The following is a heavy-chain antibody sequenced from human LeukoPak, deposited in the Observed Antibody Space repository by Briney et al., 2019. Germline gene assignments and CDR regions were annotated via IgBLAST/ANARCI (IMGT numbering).Heavy chain of an antibody. V-gene: IGHV3-30*18. D-gene: IGHD5-18*01. CDR3: AKDLGYSYGKTAGV. CDR1: GFTFSSYG. CDR2: ISYDGSNK. J-gene: IGHJ6*02. Sequence: GGSLRLSCAASGFTFSSYGMHWVRQAPGKGLEWVAVISYDGSNKYYADSVKGRFTISRDNSKNTLYLQMNSLRAEDTAVYYCAKDLGYSYGKTAGVWGQGTTVTVSS.